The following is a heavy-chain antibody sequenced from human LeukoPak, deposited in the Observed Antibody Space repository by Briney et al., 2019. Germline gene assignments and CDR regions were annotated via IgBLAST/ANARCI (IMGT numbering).Heavy chain of an antibody. J-gene: IGHJ4*02. V-gene: IGHV4-4*07. Sequence: SETLSLTCNVSGGSTSSYYWSWIRQPAGKGLEWIGRIYTSESTNYNPSLKSRVTMSVDTSKNQFSLKLSSVTAADTAVYYCAGETGSGTPRAFDSWGQGTLVTVSS. CDR2: IYTSEST. CDR1: GGSTSSYY. D-gene: IGHD3-10*01. CDR3: AGETGSGTPRAFDS.